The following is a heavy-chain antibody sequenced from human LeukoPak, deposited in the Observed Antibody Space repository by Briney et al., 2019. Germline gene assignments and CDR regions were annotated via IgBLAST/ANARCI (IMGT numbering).Heavy chain of an antibody. V-gene: IGHV3-48*04. D-gene: IGHD6-13*01. Sequence: GGSLRLSCAASGFTFSSHSMNWVRQAPGKGLEWLSYIDSGSGNIYYRDSVKGRFTISRDNAKNSLYLQMNSLRAEDTAVYYCARGVGSSWPGWFDPWGQGTLVTVSS. CDR1: GFTFSSHS. CDR2: IDSGSGNI. J-gene: IGHJ5*02. CDR3: ARGVGSSWPGWFDP.